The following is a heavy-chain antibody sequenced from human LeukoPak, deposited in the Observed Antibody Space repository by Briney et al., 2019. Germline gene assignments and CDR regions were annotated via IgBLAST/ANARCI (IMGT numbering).Heavy chain of an antibody. CDR1: GGSFSGYY. Sequence: SETLSLTCAVYGGSFSGYYWSWIRQPPGKGLEWIGEINHSGSTNYNPSLKSRVTISVVTSKNQSSLKLRSVTAADTAVYYCARDSALAQAVMFDYWGQGTLVTVSS. D-gene: IGHD6-19*01. CDR3: ARDSALAQAVMFDY. V-gene: IGHV4-34*01. J-gene: IGHJ4*02. CDR2: INHSGST.